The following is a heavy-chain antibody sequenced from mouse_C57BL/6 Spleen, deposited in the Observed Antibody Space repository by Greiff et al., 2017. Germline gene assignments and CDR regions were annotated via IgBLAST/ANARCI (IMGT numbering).Heavy chain of an antibody. D-gene: IGHD4-1*02. CDR2: ISSGSSTI. V-gene: IGHV5-17*01. Sequence: DVMLVESGGGLVKPGGSLKLSCAASGFTFSDYGMHWVRQAPEKGLEWVAYISSGSSTIYYADTVKGRFTISRDNAKNTLFLQMTSLRSEDTAMYYCARTNWDAMDYWGQGTSVTVSS. CDR3: ARTNWDAMDY. CDR1: GFTFSDYG. J-gene: IGHJ4*01.